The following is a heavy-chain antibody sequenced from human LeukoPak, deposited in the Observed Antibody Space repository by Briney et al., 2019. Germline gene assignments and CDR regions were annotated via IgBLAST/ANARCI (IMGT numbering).Heavy chain of an antibody. CDR1: GGSFSGYY. CDR3: ARGSVIAAAGLFDY. Sequence: SETLSLTCAVYGGSFSGYYWTWIRQPPGKGLECIGEINHSGSTNYNPSLKSRVTISVDKSKNQFSLKLSSVTAADTAVYYCARGSVIAAAGLFDYWGQGTLVTVSS. D-gene: IGHD6-13*01. J-gene: IGHJ4*02. CDR2: INHSGST. V-gene: IGHV4-34*01.